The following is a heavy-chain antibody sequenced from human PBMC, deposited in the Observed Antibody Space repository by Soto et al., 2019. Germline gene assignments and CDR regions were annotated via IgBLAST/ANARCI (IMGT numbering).Heavy chain of an antibody. CDR1: GFTFSSYG. CDR2: IWYDGSNK. CDR3: AREEAAARDYYYGMDV. J-gene: IGHJ6*02. V-gene: IGHV3-33*01. D-gene: IGHD6-13*01. Sequence: GGSLRLSCAASGFTFSSYGMHWVRQAPGKGLEWVAVIWYDGSNKYYADSVKGRFTISRDNSKNTLYLQMNSLRAEDTAVYYCAREEAAARDYYYGMDVWGQGTKVTVSS.